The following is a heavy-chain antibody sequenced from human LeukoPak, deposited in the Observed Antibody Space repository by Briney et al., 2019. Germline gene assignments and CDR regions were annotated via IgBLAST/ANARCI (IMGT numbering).Heavy chain of an antibody. V-gene: IGHV4-34*01. CDR1: GGSFSGYY. CDR3: ARGGRRITMIVVAKGYFDY. Sequence: KPSETLSLTCAVYGGSFSGYYWSWIRQPPGKGLEWIGEINHSGSTNYNPSLKSRVTISVDTSKNQFSLKLSSVTAADTAVYYCARGGRRITMIVVAKGYFDYWGQRTLVTVSS. D-gene: IGHD3-22*01. J-gene: IGHJ4*02. CDR2: INHSGST.